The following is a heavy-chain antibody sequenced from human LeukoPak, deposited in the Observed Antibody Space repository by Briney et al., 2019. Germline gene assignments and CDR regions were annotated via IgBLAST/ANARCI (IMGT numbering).Heavy chain of an antibody. Sequence: SVKFSCKASGGTINNHGMNWVRQAPGQGLEWMGMIIPKFGIAHYARKFQGRVTITADESTSTIYMEVSSLTLDDTAVYYCARGEGRYRDIGGGFDPWGQGTSVTVSS. V-gene: IGHV1-69*13. D-gene: IGHD3-16*02. J-gene: IGHJ5*02. CDR1: GGTINNHG. CDR2: IIPKFGIA. CDR3: ARGEGRYRDIGGGFDP.